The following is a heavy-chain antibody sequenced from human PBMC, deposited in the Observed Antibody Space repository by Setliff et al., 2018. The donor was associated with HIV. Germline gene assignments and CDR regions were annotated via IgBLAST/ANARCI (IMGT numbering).Heavy chain of an antibody. Sequence: GASVKVSCKASGYTFTNNGINWVRQAPGQGLEWMGWISGDNGNTKYAQKLQGRVTMTTDTSTSTAYMELRNLRSDDTAVYYCARAVGGSNYFDYSGYQDFWGQGTRVNVSS. CDR3: ARAVGGSNYFDYSGYQDF. V-gene: IGHV1-18*01. CDR1: GYTFTNNG. D-gene: IGHD3-22*01. J-gene: IGHJ4*02. CDR2: ISGDNGNT.